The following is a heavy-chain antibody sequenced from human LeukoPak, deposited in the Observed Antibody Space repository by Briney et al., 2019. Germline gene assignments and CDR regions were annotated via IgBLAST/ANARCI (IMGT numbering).Heavy chain of an antibody. J-gene: IGHJ4*02. V-gene: IGHV3-23*01. CDR2: ISGSGGST. D-gene: IGHD2-2*01. Sequence: GGSLRLSCAASGFTFSSYAMSWVRQAPGKGLEWVSTISGSGGSTYYAYSVKGRFTISRDDSRNTLYLQMNSLRAEDTAVYYCAKEGNIVVVPAAPDYWGQGTLVTVSS. CDR1: GFTFSSYA. CDR3: AKEGNIVVVPAAPDY.